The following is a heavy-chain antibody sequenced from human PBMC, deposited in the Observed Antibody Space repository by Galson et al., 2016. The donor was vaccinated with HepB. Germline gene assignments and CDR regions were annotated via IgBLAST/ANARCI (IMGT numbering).Heavy chain of an antibody. CDR3: AREFCIGSSCXIAFDI. CDR1: GASLSSGXXF. Sequence: LSLTCTVSGASLSSGXXFWXXXRQXXXKGXXWIXXXYDXXXSSXXPSXXRRLAXSLDTSKNQFXLHLSXVTAADTXXYYCAREFCIGSSCXIAFDIWXXGTMXXVSS. D-gene: IGHD3-3*01. V-gene: IGHV4-31*03. CDR2: XYDXXXS. J-gene: IGHJ3*02.